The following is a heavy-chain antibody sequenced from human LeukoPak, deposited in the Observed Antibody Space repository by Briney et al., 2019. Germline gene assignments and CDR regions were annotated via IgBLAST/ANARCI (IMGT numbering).Heavy chain of an antibody. Sequence: PGGSLRLSCAASGLTVSSNSMSWVRQAPGKGLEWVSFIYSGGSTYYADSVKGRFTISRDNSKNTLYLQMNSLRAEDTAMYYCVRDGGRLNFGNGASFDYWGQGTLVTVAS. V-gene: IGHV3-53*01. CDR1: GLTVSSNS. J-gene: IGHJ4*02. CDR3: VRDGGRLNFGNGASFDY. D-gene: IGHD3-10*01. CDR2: IYSGGST.